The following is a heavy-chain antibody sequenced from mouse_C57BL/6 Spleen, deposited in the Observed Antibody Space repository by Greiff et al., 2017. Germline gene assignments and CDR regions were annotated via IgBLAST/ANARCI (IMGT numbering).Heavy chain of an antibody. J-gene: IGHJ4*01. D-gene: IGHD2-4*01. CDR2: IHPSDSDT. V-gene: IGHV1-74*01. CDR1: GYTFTSYW. Sequence: QVQLKQPGAELVKPGASVKVSCKASGYTFTSYWMHWVKQRPGQGLEWIGRIHPSDSDTNYNQKFKGKATLTVDKSSSTAYMQLSSLTSEDSAVYYCAIEGDYYDYGSAMDYWGQGTSVTVSS. CDR3: AIEGDYYDYGSAMDY.